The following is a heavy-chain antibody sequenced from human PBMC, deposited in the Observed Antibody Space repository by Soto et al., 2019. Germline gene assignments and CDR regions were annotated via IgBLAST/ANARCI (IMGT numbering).Heavy chain of an antibody. D-gene: IGHD6-13*01. V-gene: IGHV4-59*01. CDR1: GGSISSYY. CDR3: ARGVGTCFDP. Sequence: QVQLQESGPGLVKPSETLSLTCTVSGGSISSYYWSWIRQPPGKGLEWIGYIYYSGSTNYNPSLKSRVTISVDTAKNQFSLKLSSVTAADAAVYYCARGVGTCFDPWGQGTLVTVSS. J-gene: IGHJ5*02. CDR2: IYYSGST.